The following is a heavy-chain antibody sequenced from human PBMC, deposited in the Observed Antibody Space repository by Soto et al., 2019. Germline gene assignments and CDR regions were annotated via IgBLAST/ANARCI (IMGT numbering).Heavy chain of an antibody. CDR2: IYYSGST. CDR3: ARVSSDSSGWYSKREDAFDI. CDR1: GGSISSYY. J-gene: IGHJ3*02. Sequence: SETLSLTCTVSGGSISSYYWSWIRQPPGKGLEWIGYIYYSGSTNYNPSLKSRVTISVDTSKNQFSLKLSSVTAADTAVYYCARVSSDSSGWYSKREDAFDIWGQGTMVTVSS. V-gene: IGHV4-59*01. D-gene: IGHD6-19*01.